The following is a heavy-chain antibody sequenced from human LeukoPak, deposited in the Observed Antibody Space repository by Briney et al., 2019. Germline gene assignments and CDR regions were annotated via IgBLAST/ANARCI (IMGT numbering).Heavy chain of an antibody. CDR3: ARLPGIAAAGTRWFDP. CDR1: GYSFTSYW. V-gene: IGHV5-51*01. CDR2: IYPGDSDT. D-gene: IGHD6-13*01. J-gene: IGHJ5*02. Sequence: GESLKISCKGSGYSFTSYWIGWVRQMPGKGLEWRGSIYPGDSDTRYSPSFQGQVTISADKSISTAYLQWSSLKASDTAMYYCARLPGIAAAGTRWFDPWGQGTLVTVSS.